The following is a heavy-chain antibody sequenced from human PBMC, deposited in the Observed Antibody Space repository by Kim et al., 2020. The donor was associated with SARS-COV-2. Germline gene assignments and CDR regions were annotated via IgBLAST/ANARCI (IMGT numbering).Heavy chain of an antibody. V-gene: IGHV6-1*01. CDR1: GDSVSSTTAA. CDR3: VRDVRRWLDA. Sequence: SQTLSLTCAISGDSVSSTTAAWSWIRQSPSRGLEWLGRTYYRSKWYNEYVVSMRGRVTVNPDTSKNQFSLQLDSVTPEDTAVYYCVRDVRRWLDAWGQGTLVVVSS. J-gene: IGHJ5*02. CDR2: TYYRSKWYN.